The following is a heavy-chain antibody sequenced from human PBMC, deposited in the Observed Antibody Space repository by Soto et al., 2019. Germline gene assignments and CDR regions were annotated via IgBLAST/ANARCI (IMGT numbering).Heavy chain of an antibody. CDR3: ARGGYYYENSGQNAYDY. CDR1: DGSIRSYY. V-gene: IGHV4-59*12. CDR2: IYHSGTT. Sequence: KPSETLSLTCTVSDGSIRSYYWSWIRQSPGKGLEWIGYIYHSGTTSYNPSLKSRVTISINTSKNQFSLKLSSVTAADTAVYYCARGGYYYENSGQNAYDYWGQGILVTVSS. J-gene: IGHJ4*01. D-gene: IGHD3-22*01.